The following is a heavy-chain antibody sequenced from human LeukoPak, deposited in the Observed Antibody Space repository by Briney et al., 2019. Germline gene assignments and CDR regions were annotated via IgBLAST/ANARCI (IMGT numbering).Heavy chain of an antibody. D-gene: IGHD5-24*01. CDR3: AKEGEMATISFDY. CDR2: IWYDGSNK. V-gene: IGHV3-33*06. J-gene: IGHJ4*02. Sequence: PGRSLRLSCAASGFTFSSYGMHWVRQAPGKGLEWVAVIWYDGSNKYYADSVKGRFTISRDNSKNTLYLQMNSLRAEDTAVYYCAKEGEMATISFDYWGQGTLVTVSS. CDR1: GFTFSSYG.